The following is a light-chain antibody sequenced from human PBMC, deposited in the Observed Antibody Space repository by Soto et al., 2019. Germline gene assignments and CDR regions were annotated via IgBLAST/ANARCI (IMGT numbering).Light chain of an antibody. J-gene: IGLJ3*02. CDR1: TGDVGGYNY. Sequence: QSALTQPRSVSGSPGQSVTISCTGTTGDVGGYNYVSWYQHHPGNAPKLIIYDVSERPSGVPDRFSGFKSGNTASLTISGLKAEDEADYYCCSYAGSYSGVFGGGTKLTVL. V-gene: IGLV2-11*01. CDR2: DVS. CDR3: CSYAGSYSGV.